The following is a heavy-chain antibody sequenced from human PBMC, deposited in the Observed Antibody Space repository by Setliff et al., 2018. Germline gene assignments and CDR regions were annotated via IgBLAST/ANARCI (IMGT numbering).Heavy chain of an antibody. Sequence: PSETLSLTCAVYGGSFSAYYWSWIRQPPGKGLEWIGEINHSGSTKYDPSLKSRVTISVDTSKNQFSLKLNSVTAADTAVYYCARVGRRVDPATVRRRYSDLWGRGTLVTVSS. V-gene: IGHV4-34*01. D-gene: IGHD2-15*01. CDR2: INHSGST. CDR1: GGSFSAYY. CDR3: ARVGRRVDPATVRRRYSDL. J-gene: IGHJ2*01.